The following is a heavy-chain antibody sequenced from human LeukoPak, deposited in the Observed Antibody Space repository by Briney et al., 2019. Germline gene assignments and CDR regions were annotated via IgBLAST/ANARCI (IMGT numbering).Heavy chain of an antibody. V-gene: IGHV1-58*02. CDR2: IVVGSGNT. Sequence: TSVKVSCKASGFTFTSSAMQWVRQARGQRLEWIGWIVVGSGNTNYAQKFQERVTITRDMSTSTAYMELSSLRSEETAVYYCAADTRAYYYYYGMDVWGQGTTVTVSS. J-gene: IGHJ6*02. CDR3: AADTRAYYYYYGMDV. CDR1: GFTFTSSA.